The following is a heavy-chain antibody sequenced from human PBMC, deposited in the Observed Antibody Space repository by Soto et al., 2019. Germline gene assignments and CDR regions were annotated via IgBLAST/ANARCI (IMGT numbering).Heavy chain of an antibody. D-gene: IGHD3-3*01. J-gene: IGHJ6*03. CDR3: ARHDTGGLWSGYLYPYYYYYYYMDV. CDR1: GGSISSYY. CDR2: IYYSGST. Sequence: SETLSLTCTVSGGSISSYYWSWIRPTPGKGLEWIGYIYYSGSTNYNPSLKSRVTISVDTSKNQFSLKLSSVTAADTAVYYCARHDTGGLWSGYLYPYYYYYYYMDVWGKGTTVTVSS. V-gene: IGHV4-59*08.